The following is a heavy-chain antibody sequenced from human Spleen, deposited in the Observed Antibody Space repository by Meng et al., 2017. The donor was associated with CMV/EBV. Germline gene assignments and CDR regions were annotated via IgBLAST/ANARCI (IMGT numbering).Heavy chain of an antibody. CDR2: IIHIFRTT. Sequence: QVQRGQSGAGVKKPGSSVKVSCKVSGGTFSTYAINWVRQAPGQGLQWMGGIIHIFRTTNYAQRFQGRVTITADESTSTAYMELSSLRSEDTAVYYCAREGTRPVGGTFDYWGQGTLVTVSS. D-gene: IGHD3-16*01. CDR1: GGTFSTYA. V-gene: IGHV1-69*12. CDR3: AREGTRPVGGTFDY. J-gene: IGHJ4*02.